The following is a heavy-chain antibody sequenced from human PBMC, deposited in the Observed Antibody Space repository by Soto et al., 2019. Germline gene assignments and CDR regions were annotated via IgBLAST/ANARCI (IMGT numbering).Heavy chain of an antibody. CDR1: GCRSVNFG. V-gene: IGHV5-10-1*01. D-gene: IGHD6-19*01. Sequence: GCRSVNFGVSRVRKKHGKGLEWMGRIDPSDSYTNYSPSFQGHVTISADKSISTAYLQWSSLKASDTAMYYCARHVRSGWYYYYGMDVPGQAIT. CDR2: IDPSDSYT. CDR3: ARHVRSGWYYYYGMDV. J-gene: IGHJ6*02.